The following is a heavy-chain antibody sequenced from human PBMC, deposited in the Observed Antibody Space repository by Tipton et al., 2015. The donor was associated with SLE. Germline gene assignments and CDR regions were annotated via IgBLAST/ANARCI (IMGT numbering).Heavy chain of an antibody. CDR1: GFTFSNYW. CDR3: ARGASYDSGSPDFDN. CDR2: IKEDGSEK. D-gene: IGHD3-16*01. V-gene: IGHV3-7*01. J-gene: IGHJ4*02. Sequence: SLRLSCAASGFTFSNYWMSWVRQAPGKGLEWVANIKEDGSEKYYVDSVEGRVTISRDNAKDSLFLQMNSLRPEDTAVYYCARGASYDSGSPDFDNWGQGTLVTVSS.